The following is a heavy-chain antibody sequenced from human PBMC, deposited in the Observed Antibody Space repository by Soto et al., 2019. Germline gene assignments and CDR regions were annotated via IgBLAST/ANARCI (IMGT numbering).Heavy chain of an antibody. Sequence: GGSLRLSCAASGFTFSSYWMSWVRQAPGKGLEWVANIKQDGSEKYYVDSVKGRFTISVDTSKNQFSLKLSSVTAADTAVYYCAREGATSWFDPWGQGTLVTVSS. J-gene: IGHJ5*02. CDR2: IKQDGSEK. CDR1: GFTFSSYW. D-gene: IGHD1-26*01. CDR3: AREGATSWFDP. V-gene: IGHV3-7*01.